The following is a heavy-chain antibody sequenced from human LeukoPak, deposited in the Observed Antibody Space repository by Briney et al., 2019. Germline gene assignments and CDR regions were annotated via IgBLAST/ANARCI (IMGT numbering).Heavy chain of an antibody. J-gene: IGHJ3*02. CDR2: INHSGST. CDR1: GGSFSGYC. CDR3: ARGRTPGAFDI. D-gene: IGHD2-2*01. Sequence: TSETPSLTCAVYGGSFSGYCWSWIRQPPGKGLEWIGEINHSGSTNYNPSLKSRVTISVDTSKNQFSLKLSSVTAADTAVYYCARGRTPGAFDIWGQGTMVTVSS. V-gene: IGHV4-34*01.